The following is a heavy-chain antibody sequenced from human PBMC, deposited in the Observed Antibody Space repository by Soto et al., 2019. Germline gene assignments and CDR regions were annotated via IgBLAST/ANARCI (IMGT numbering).Heavy chain of an antibody. CDR1: GGTFSSYA. D-gene: IGHD3-22*01. CDR3: ARDRGHYYDSSSYRNYFDY. Sequence: QVQLVQSGAEVKKPGSSVKVSCKASGGTFSSYAISWVRQAPGQGLEWMGGIIPIFGTANYAQKFQGRVTITADESTSTAYMELSSLRSEDTAVYYCARDRGHYYDSSSYRNYFDYWGQGTLVTVSS. J-gene: IGHJ4*02. CDR2: IIPIFGTA. V-gene: IGHV1-69*01.